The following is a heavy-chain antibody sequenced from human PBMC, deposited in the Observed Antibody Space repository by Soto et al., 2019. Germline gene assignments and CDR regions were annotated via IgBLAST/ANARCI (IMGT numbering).Heavy chain of an antibody. CDR3: ARDQLRRGILYSLGVLLPEYGL. Sequence: GGSLRLSCAASGFAFSTFAMTWDRQAPGKGLEWVAAIRVSGNNAYYADSVKGRFSISRDNSRSSVFLQMSSLRADDTAVYYCARDQLRRGILYSLGVLLPEYGLWGQGTLVTVSS. D-gene: IGHD3-22*01. V-gene: IGHV3-23*01. CDR1: GFAFSTFA. CDR2: IRVSGNNA. J-gene: IGHJ4*02.